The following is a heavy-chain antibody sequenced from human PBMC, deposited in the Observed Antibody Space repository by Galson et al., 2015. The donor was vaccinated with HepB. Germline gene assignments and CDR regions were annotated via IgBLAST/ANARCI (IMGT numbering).Heavy chain of an antibody. D-gene: IGHD4-23*01. Sequence: SLRLSCAASGFTFSNYAMSWVRQAPGKGLEWVSGVSGTIINGVGSTYYADSVSYADPVKGRFAISRDNSKNTVYLQMNSLRDEDTAIYYCAKENFLGAYLRWFDWWGQGTLVTVSS. CDR2: VSGTIINGVGST. CDR3: AKENFLGAYLRWFDW. V-gene: IGHV3-23*01. CDR1: GFTFSNYA. J-gene: IGHJ4*02.